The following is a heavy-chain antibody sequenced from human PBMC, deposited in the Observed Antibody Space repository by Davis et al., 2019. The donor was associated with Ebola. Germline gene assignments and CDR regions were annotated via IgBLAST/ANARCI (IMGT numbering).Heavy chain of an antibody. CDR3: AREYHTGHDY. V-gene: IGHV4-30-4*02. Sequence: PSETLSLTCTVSGGSISSGDHFWSWIRQPPGLGLEWIGYIYYSGSTYYNPSLKSRFVISVDTSKNQFSLKLSSVTAADTAVYYCAREYHTGHDYWGQGTLVTVSS. D-gene: IGHD2-8*02. CDR2: IYYSGST. J-gene: IGHJ4*02. CDR1: GGSISSGDHF.